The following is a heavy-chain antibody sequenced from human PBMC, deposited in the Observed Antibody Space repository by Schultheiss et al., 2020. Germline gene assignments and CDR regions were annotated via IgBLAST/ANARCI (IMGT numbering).Heavy chain of an antibody. V-gene: IGHV3-23*01. CDR2: ISGSGGST. D-gene: IGHD3-22*01. CDR1: GFTFSSYG. Sequence: GGSLRLSCAASGFTFSSYGMYWVRQAPGKGLEWVSAISGSGGSTYYADSVKGRFTISRDNSKNTLYLQMNSLRAEDTAVYYCARGRPPPMIVELTWFDAWGQGVLVTVSS. J-gene: IGHJ5*02. CDR3: ARGRPPPMIVELTWFDA.